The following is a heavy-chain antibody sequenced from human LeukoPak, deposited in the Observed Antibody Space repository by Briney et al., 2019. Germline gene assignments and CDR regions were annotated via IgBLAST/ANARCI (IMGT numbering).Heavy chain of an antibody. D-gene: IGHD3-10*01. V-gene: IGHV4-39*07. J-gene: IGHJ6*02. CDR2: IYYSGST. Sequence: SETLSLTCTVSGGSLSSSSYYWGWIRQPPGKGLEWIGSIYYSGSTYYNPSLKSRVTISVDTSKNQFSLKLSSVTAADTAVYYCARDHGSGSYRDVWGQGTTVTVSS. CDR1: GGSLSSSSYY. CDR3: ARDHGSGSYRDV.